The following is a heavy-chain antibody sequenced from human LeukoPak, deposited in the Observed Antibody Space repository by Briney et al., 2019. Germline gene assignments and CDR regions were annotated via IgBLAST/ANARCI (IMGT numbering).Heavy chain of an antibody. J-gene: IGHJ4*02. CDR2: INWSGGRT. V-gene: IGHV3-20*04. CDR3: ARDLTTSDN. CDR1: GFTFDDYG. Sequence: GGSLRLSCAASGFTFDDYGMSWVRQAPGKGLEWVSGINWSGGRTGYADSLKGRFTISRDNAKNTLYLQMNSLRDEDTALYYCARDLTTSDNWGRGTLVTVSS. D-gene: IGHD1/OR15-1a*01.